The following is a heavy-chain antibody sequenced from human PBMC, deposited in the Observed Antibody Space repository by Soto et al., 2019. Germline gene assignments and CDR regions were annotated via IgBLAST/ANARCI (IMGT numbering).Heavy chain of an antibody. CDR2: MTPSGYI. D-gene: IGHD2-15*01. CDR3: ARYQEVAAFND. J-gene: IGHJ4*02. Sequence: QVQLVQSGAEVRKPGASVKVSCKASGFPFTSLDINWVRQAPGQGLEWVGYMTPSGYIGFAQKFRGRVSMTRDASTSSVSMELSSLRSDDTAVYYCARYQEVAAFNDWGQGTLVTVSS. V-gene: IGHV1-8*01. CDR1: GFPFTSLD.